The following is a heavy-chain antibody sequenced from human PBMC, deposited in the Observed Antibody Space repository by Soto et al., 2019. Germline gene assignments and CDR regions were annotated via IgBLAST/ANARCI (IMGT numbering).Heavy chain of an antibody. CDR1: GFTFSSYS. V-gene: IGHV3-48*01. J-gene: IGHJ4*02. D-gene: IGHD6-6*01. CDR2: ISSRSSTI. Sequence: EVQLVESGGGLVQPGGSLRLSCAASGFTFSSYSMNWVRQAPGKGLEWVSYISSRSSTIYYADSVKGRFTIARNKAKNSLYLQMNSLRAEDTAVYYCATIQDERQLDYYFDCWGQGTLVTVSS. CDR3: ATIQDERQLDYYFDC.